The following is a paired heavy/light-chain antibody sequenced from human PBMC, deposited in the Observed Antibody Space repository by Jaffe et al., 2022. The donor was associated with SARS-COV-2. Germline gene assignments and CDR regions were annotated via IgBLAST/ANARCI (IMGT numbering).Heavy chain of an antibody. V-gene: IGHV4-38-2*02. CDR2: MWHGGNA. Sequence: QVRLQESGPGLVKPSETLSLTCTVSDYSISSGYYWGWVRQPPGRGLEWIGSMWHGGNAFYKPSMKSRVTMSADTSKNQFSLMLSSVTAADTAVYYCARNAEETTPYGPFDFWGQGALVTVSS. D-gene: IGHD2-21*01. J-gene: IGHJ4*02. CDR3: ARNAEETTPYGPFDF. CDR1: DYSISSGYY.
Light chain of an antibody. CDR1: QSVLYSSNNKNY. V-gene: IGKV4-1*01. Sequence: DIVMTQSPDSLAVSLGERATINCKSSQSVLYSSNNKNYFAWYQHKAGQPPKLLMHWASTRESGVPDRFSGSGSGTDFTLTISSLQAEDVAVYYCQQYYSTPLTFGGGTKVDIK. CDR2: WAS. J-gene: IGKJ4*01. CDR3: QQYYSTPLT.